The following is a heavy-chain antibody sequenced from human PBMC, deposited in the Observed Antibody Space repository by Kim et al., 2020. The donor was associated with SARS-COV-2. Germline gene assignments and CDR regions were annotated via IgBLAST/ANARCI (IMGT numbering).Heavy chain of an antibody. J-gene: IGHJ6*02. CDR3: TTAQDCSSTSCPASIFGYDYYGMDV. V-gene: IGHV3-15*01. CDR1: GFTFSNAW. CDR2: IKSNTDGGTT. D-gene: IGHD2-2*01. Sequence: GGSLRLSCAASGFTFSNAWMSWVRQAPGEGLEWVGRIKSNTDGGTTDYAAPVKGRFTISRDDSKNTLYLQMNSLKTEDTAVYYCTTAQDCSSTSCPASIFGYDYYGMDVWGQGTTVTVSS.